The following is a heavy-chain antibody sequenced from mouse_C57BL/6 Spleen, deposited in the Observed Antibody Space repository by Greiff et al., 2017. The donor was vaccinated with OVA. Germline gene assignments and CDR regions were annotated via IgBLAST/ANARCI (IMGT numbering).Heavy chain of an antibody. D-gene: IGHD2-3*01. V-gene: IGHV3-6*01. CDR3: ARRGYDAHGGFAY. Sequence: VQLKQSGPGLVKPSQSLSLTCSVTGYSITSGYYWNWIRQFPGNKLEWMGYISYDGSNNYNPSLKNRISITRDTSKNQFFLKLNSVTTEDTATYDCARRGYDAHGGFAYWGQGTLVTVSA. CDR1: GYSITSGYY. CDR2: ISYDGSN. J-gene: IGHJ3*01.